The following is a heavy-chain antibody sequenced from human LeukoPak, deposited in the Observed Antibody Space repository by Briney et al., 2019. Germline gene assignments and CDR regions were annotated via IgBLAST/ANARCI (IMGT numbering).Heavy chain of an antibody. CDR3: ARVYLVVTDDAFDI. V-gene: IGHV1-46*01. CDR2: INPSAGST. D-gene: IGHD2-21*02. Sequence: ASVKVSCKASGYTFTSYFMHWVRQAPGQGHEWMGIINPSAGSTNYAQKFQGRVTMTRDTSISTAYMELSRLRSDDTAVYYCARVYLVVTDDAFDIWGQGTMVTVSS. J-gene: IGHJ3*02. CDR1: GYTFTSYF.